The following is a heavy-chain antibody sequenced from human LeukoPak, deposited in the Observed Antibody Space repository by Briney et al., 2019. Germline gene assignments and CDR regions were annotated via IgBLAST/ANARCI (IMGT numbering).Heavy chain of an antibody. CDR2: INPNSGGT. CDR1: GYTFTGYY. Sequence: GASVKVSCKASGYTFTGYYMHWVRQAPGQGPEWMGWINPNSGGTNYAQKFQGRVTMTRDTSISTAYMELSRLRSDDTAVYYCASDPYYYDSSGYYGPTGWGQGTLVTVSS. D-gene: IGHD3-22*01. CDR3: ASDPYYYDSSGYYGPTG. V-gene: IGHV1-2*02. J-gene: IGHJ4*02.